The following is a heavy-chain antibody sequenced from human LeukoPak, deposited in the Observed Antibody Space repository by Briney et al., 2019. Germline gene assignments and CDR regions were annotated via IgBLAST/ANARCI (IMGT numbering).Heavy chain of an antibody. CDR1: GFTFDDYG. J-gene: IGHJ6*04. Sequence: GGSLRLSCAASGFTFDDYGLSWVRQAPGKGLEWVSTINWNGGSTGYADSMKGRFTISRDNAKNSLYLQMNSLRAEDTAVYYCAELGITMIGGVWGKGTTVTISS. D-gene: IGHD3-10*02. V-gene: IGHV3-20*04. CDR2: INWNGGST. CDR3: AELGITMIGGV.